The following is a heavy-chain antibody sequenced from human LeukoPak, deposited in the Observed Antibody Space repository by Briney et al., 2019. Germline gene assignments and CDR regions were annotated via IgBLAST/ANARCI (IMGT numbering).Heavy chain of an antibody. CDR1: GFTFSSYA. J-gene: IGHJ6*03. CDR3: ANGNRCTSPNCLDYYYFYMDV. D-gene: IGHD2-8*01. CDR2: FSGSGGTT. V-gene: IGHV3-23*01. Sequence: GGSLRLSCAASGFTFSSYAMNWVRQAPGRGLEWVSGFSGSGGTTYYADSVKGRFTISRDNSKNTLYLQMNSLRAEDTAVYYCANGNRCTSPNCLDYYYFYMDVWAKGPRSPSP.